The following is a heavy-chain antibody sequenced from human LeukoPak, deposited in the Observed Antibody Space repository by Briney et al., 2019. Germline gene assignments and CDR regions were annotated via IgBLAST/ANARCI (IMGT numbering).Heavy chain of an antibody. V-gene: IGHV3-11*05. CDR2: INPRSTYT. J-gene: IGHJ6*02. CDR3: AGDRYFYYYGMDV. CDR1: GFTFSDYY. Sequence: GGSLRLSCAASGFTFSDYYMSWIRQAPGKGLEWVSYINPRSTYTDYADSVKGRFTATRDNAKNSLYLQMDGLRADDTAMYYCAGDRYFYYYGMDVWGQGTTVTVSS.